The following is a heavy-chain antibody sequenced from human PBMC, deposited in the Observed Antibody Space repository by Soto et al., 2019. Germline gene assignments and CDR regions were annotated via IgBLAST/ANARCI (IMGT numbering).Heavy chain of an antibody. Sequence: GGSLRLSCAASGSTFSSYAMSWVRQAPGKGLEWVSAISGSGGSTYYADSVKGRFTISRDNSKNTLYLQMNSLRAEDTAVYYGAKPLGLLWFGELSYYYYGMDVWGQGTTVTVSS. J-gene: IGHJ6*02. CDR3: AKPLGLLWFGELSYYYYGMDV. CDR2: ISGSGGST. D-gene: IGHD3-10*01. V-gene: IGHV3-23*01. CDR1: GSTFSSYA.